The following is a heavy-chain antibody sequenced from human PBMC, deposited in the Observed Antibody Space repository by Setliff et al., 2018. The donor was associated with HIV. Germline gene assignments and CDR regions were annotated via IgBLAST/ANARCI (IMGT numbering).Heavy chain of an antibody. D-gene: IGHD3-22*01. V-gene: IGHV4-59*01. CDR1: GGSISSYY. J-gene: IGHJ6*03. CDR3: ARTTDSSGYYLISSYYYYYYMDI. CDR2: IYYSGST. Sequence: SETLSLTCTVSGGSISSYYWSWIRQPPGKGLEWIGYIYYSGSTNYNPSLKSRVTISVDTSKNQFSLKLSSVTAADTAVYYCARTTDSSGYYLISSYYYYYYMDIWGKGTTVTVSS.